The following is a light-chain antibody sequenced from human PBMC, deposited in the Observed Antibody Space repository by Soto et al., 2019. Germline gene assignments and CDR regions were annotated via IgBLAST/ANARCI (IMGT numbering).Light chain of an antibody. J-gene: IGLJ2*01. CDR3: SSYTSSSTLV. CDR2: EVS. V-gene: IGLV2-14*01. Sequence: QSALTQPASVSGSPGQSITISCTGTSSDVGGYNYVSWYQQHPGKAPKLMIYEVSHRPSGVSNRFSGSKSDNTASLTISGLQAEDEADYYCSSYTSSSTLVFGGGTKVTVL. CDR1: SSDVGGYNY.